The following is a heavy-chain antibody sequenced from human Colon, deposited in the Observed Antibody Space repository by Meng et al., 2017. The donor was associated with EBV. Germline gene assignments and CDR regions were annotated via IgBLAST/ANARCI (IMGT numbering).Heavy chain of an antibody. CDR1: GGYISSNGYY. J-gene: IGHJ4*02. D-gene: IGHD3-10*01. V-gene: IGHV4-39*01. CDR2: IYHSGST. Sequence: QREESGPGLVKASETLSLTCTVSGGYISSNGYYWDWVRQPPGKGLEWIGAIYHSGSTSYNPSLQSRVTMFVDKSKNQFSLMLTSVTATDTAVYYCARRRGGSGRDCWGQGTLVTVSS. CDR3: ARRRGGSGRDC.